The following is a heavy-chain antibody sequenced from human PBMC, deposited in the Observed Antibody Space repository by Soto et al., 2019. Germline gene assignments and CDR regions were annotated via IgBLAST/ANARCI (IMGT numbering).Heavy chain of an antibody. CDR2: IYYSGRT. D-gene: IGHD2-15*01. V-gene: IGHV4-4*02. Sequence: QVQLQESGPGLVKPSGTLSLTCAVSGGSINNGNSWSWGRQSPGRGLEWIGEIYYSGRTQYNPSPKSRISISVDNPKNQISLKLTSVTAADTARYYCAASYCSGGRCSAYAMDIWGQGTTVIVSS. J-gene: IGHJ6*02. CDR1: GGSINNGNS. CDR3: AASYCSGGRCSAYAMDI.